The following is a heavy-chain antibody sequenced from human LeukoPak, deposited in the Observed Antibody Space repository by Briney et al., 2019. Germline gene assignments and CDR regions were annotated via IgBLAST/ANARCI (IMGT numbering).Heavy chain of an antibody. V-gene: IGHV3-30*04. CDR3: ARNSYNYDSSGYSHFDY. CDR1: GFTFSSYA. J-gene: IGHJ4*02. CDR2: ISYDGSNK. Sequence: GGSLRLSCAASGFTFSSYAMHWVRQAPGKGLEWVAVISYDGSNKYYADSVKGRFTISRDNSKNTLYLQMNSLRAEDTAVYYCARNSYNYDSSGYSHFDYWGQGTLVTVSS. D-gene: IGHD3-22*01.